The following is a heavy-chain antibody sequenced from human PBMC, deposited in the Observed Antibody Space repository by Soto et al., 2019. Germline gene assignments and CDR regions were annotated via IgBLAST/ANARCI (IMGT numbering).Heavy chain of an antibody. CDR3: ARGATIFGVVTYYYYGMDV. Sequence: QVQLVQSGAEVKKPGSSVKVSCKASGGTFSSYAISWVRQAPGQGLEWMGGIIPIFGTANYAQKFQGGVTITADESTSTAYMELSSLRSEDTAVYYCARGATIFGVVTYYYYGMDVWGQGTTVTVSS. D-gene: IGHD3-3*01. CDR1: GGTFSSYA. V-gene: IGHV1-69*01. CDR2: IIPIFGTA. J-gene: IGHJ6*02.